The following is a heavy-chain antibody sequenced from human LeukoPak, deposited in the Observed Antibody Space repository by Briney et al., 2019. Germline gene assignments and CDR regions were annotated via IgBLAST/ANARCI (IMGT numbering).Heavy chain of an antibody. CDR3: AKMSASSNWFDP. Sequence: SETLSLTCAVSGGSMSNGGYSWGWIRQPPGKGLEFIGYIYHSGTTYYMPSLKSRVTISVDRSKNQLSLKLKSVTAADTAVYYCAKMSASSNWFDPWGQGTLVTVSS. CDR1: GGSMSNGGYS. V-gene: IGHV4-30-2*01. J-gene: IGHJ5*02. CDR2: IYHSGTT. D-gene: IGHD6-6*01.